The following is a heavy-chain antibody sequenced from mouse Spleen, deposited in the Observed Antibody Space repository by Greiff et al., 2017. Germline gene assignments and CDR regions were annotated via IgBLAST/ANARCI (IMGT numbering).Heavy chain of an antibody. CDR2: IDPETGGT. Sequence: QVQLQQSGAELVRPGASVTLSCKASGYTFTDYEMHWVKQTPVHGLEWIGAIDPETGGTAYNQKFKGKAILTADKSSSTAYMELRSLTSEDSAVYYCTRRGTTVPPDYWGQGTTLTVSS. CDR1: GYTFTDYE. CDR3: TRRGTTVPPDY. J-gene: IGHJ2*01. V-gene: IGHV1-15*01. D-gene: IGHD1-1*01.